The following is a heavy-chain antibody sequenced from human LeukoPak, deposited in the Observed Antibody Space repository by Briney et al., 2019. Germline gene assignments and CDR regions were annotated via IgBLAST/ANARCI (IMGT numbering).Heavy chain of an antibody. J-gene: IGHJ4*02. CDR1: GGSISSSSYY. CDR3: ARVLPYYYDSSGYYELFDY. Sequence: SETLSLTCTVSGGSISSSSYYWGWIRQPPGKGLEWIGSIYYSGSTYYNPSLKSRVTISVDTSKNQFSLKLSSVTAADTAVYYCARVLPYYYDSSGYYELFDYWGQGTLVTVSS. D-gene: IGHD3-22*01. V-gene: IGHV4-39*07. CDR2: IYYSGST.